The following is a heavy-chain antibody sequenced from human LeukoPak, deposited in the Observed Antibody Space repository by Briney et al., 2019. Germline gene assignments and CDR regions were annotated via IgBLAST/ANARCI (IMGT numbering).Heavy chain of an antibody. D-gene: IGHD3-3*01. V-gene: IGHV3-64*04. CDR2: VSSNGGST. CDR3: ARGIDEWLYLNY. J-gene: IGHJ4*02. CDR1: GFTFTGYA. Sequence: SAGSLRLSCSASGFTFTGYAMHWVRQAPGKGLEYVSGVSSNGGSTYYGGSVKGRFTISRDNAKNSLYLQMYSLRAEDTAVYYCARGIDEWLYLNYWGQGALVTVSS.